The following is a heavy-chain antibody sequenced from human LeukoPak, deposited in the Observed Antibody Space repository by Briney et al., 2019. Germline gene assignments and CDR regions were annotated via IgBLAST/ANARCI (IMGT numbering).Heavy chain of an antibody. Sequence: GASVKVSCKASGYTFTSYGISWVRQAPGQGLEWMGWISAYNGNTNYAQKLQGRVTMTTDTSTSTAYMELRSLRSDDTAVYYCARGVTGSGSYYRGKFDYWGQGTLVTVSS. V-gene: IGHV1-18*01. J-gene: IGHJ4*02. CDR1: GYTFTSYG. D-gene: IGHD3-10*01. CDR3: ARGVTGSGSYYRGKFDY. CDR2: ISAYNGNT.